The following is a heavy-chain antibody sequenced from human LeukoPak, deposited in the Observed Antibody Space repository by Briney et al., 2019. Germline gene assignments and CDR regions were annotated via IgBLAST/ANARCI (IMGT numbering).Heavy chain of an antibody. D-gene: IGHD1-26*01. J-gene: IGHJ3*02. CDR2: INPSGGST. V-gene: IGHV1-46*01. Sequence: ASVKLSCKSSGYTFTSYYMHWVRQAPGQGLELMGIINPSGGSTSYAQKFQGRVTMTRDMSTSTVYMELSSLRSEDTAVYYCAREWRLVGAEEFDAFDIWGQGTMVTVSS. CDR1: GYTFTSYY. CDR3: AREWRLVGAEEFDAFDI.